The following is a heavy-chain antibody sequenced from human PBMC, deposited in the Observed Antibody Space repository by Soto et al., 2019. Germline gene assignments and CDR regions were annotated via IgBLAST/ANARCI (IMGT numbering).Heavy chain of an antibody. CDR2: ISGNGVST. J-gene: IGHJ6*02. Sequence: EVQLLESGGGLVQPGGSLRLSCAASRFTFSSYAMSWVRQAPGKGLDWVSGISGNGVSTYYADSVKGRFTISRDNSKNTLYLQMNSLRADDTAVYYCAKDRQVLLWFGESDYGMDVWGQGTTVTVSS. CDR3: AKDRQVLLWFGESDYGMDV. V-gene: IGHV3-23*01. D-gene: IGHD3-10*01. CDR1: RFTFSSYA.